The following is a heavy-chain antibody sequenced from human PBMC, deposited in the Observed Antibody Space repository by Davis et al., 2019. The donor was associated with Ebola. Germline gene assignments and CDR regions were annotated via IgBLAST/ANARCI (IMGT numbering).Heavy chain of an antibody. CDR2: ISAYNGNT. D-gene: IGHD4-23*01. Sequence: ASVKVSCKASGYTFTSYGISWVRQAPGQGLEWMGWISAYNGNTNYAQKLQGRVTMTTDTSTSTAYMELRSLRSDDTAVYYCAREATVVTPFSGYYYYYGMDVWGQGTTVTVSS. CDR1: GYTFTSYG. J-gene: IGHJ6*02. V-gene: IGHV1-18*01. CDR3: AREATVVTPFSGYYYYYGMDV.